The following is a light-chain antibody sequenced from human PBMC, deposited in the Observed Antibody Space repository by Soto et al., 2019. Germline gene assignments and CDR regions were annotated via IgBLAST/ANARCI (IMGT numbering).Light chain of an antibody. CDR3: CSYAGSSTVV. CDR2: EGS. J-gene: IGLJ2*01. Sequence: QSVLTQPASVYGSPGQSITISCTGTSSDVGSYNLVSWYQQHPGKAPKLMIYEGSKRPSGVSNRFSGSKSGNTASLTISGFQAKDEADDYFCSYAGSSTVVFGGGTKVTV. CDR1: SSDVGSYNL. V-gene: IGLV2-23*01.